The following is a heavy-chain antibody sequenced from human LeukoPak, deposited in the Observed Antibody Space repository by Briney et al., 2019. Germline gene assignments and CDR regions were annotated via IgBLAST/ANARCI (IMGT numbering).Heavy chain of an antibody. J-gene: IGHJ6*02. CDR2: ISGSGGST. CDR3: ARVSSSWYYYYYGMDV. D-gene: IGHD6-13*01. CDR1: GFTFSRYA. V-gene: IGHV3-23*01. Sequence: GGSLRLSCAASGFTFSRYAMSWVRQAPGKGLEWISAISGSGGSTYYADSVKGRFTISRDNSKNTLYLQMNSLRAEDTAVYYCARVSSSWYYYYYGMDVWGQGTTVTVSS.